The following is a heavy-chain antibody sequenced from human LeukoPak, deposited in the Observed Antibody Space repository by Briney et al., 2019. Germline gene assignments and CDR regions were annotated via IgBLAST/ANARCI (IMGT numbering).Heavy chain of an antibody. J-gene: IGHJ4*02. CDR3: ASKLRYFDWSHDY. CDR1: GGSISSGDYY. CDR2: IYYSGST. V-gene: IGHV4-30-4*01. D-gene: IGHD3-9*01. Sequence: SETLSLTCTVSGGSISSGDYYWSWIRQPPGKGLEWIGYIYYSGSTYYNPSLKSRVTISVDTSKNQFSLKLSSVTAADTAVYYCASKLRYFDWSHDYWGQGTLVTVSS.